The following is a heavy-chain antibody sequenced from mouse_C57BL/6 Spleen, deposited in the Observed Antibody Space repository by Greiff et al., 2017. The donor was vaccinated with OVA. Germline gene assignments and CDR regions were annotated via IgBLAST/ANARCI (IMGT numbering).Heavy chain of an antibody. CDR3: ARSGEGYYYAMDY. CDR2: INPNNGGN. V-gene: IGHV1-18*01. CDR1: GYTFTDYN. J-gene: IGHJ4*01. Sequence: VQLQQSGPELVKPGASVKIPCKASGYTFTDYNMDWVKQSHGKSLEWIGDINPNNGGNIYTQKFKGKATLTVDKSSSTAYMELRSLTSKDTAVYYCARSGEGYYYAMDYWNQGTSVTVSS. D-gene: IGHD2-2*01.